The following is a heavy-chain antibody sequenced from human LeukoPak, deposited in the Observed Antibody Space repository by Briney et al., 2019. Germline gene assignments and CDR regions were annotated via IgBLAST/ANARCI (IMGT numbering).Heavy chain of an antibody. CDR1: GYTFTSYG. CDR2: FDPEDGET. CDR3: ATVHYSSWYVYY. Sequence: GASVKVSCKASGYTFTSYGISWVRQAPGQGLEWMGGFDPEDGETIYAQKFQGRVTMTEDTSTDTAYMELSSLRSEDTAVYYCATVHYSSWYVYYWGQGTLVTVSS. V-gene: IGHV1-24*01. D-gene: IGHD6-6*01. J-gene: IGHJ4*02.